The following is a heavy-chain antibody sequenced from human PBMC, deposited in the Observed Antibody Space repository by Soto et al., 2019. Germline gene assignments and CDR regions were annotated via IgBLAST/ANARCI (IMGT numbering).Heavy chain of an antibody. CDR3: ARNGGGSSSWYSYYYYMDV. CDR2: IYYSGST. Sequence: SETLSLTCTVSGGSISRYYWSWIRQPPGKGLEWIGYIYYSGSTNYNPSLKSRVTISVDTSKNQFSLKLSSVPAADTAVYYCARNGGGSSSWYSYYYYMDVWGKGTTVTVSS. J-gene: IGHJ6*03. V-gene: IGHV4-59*01. D-gene: IGHD6-13*01. CDR1: GGSISRYY.